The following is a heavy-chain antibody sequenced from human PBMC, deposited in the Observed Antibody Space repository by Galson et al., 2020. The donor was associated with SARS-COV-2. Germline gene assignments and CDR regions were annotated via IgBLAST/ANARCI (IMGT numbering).Heavy chain of an antibody. Sequence: GGSLRLSCEASAFTFSSYAMNWVRQAPGKGLEWVSIISRSGDKTFYADSVKGRFTISRDNSKKTLYLQLNSLRAEDTAMYYCGGYDETRGYYYDMDVWGKGTTVTVSS. CDR2: ISRSGDKT. CDR1: AFTFSSYA. CDR3: GGYDETRGYYYDMDV. J-gene: IGHJ6*03. V-gene: IGHV3-23*01. D-gene: IGHD5-12*01.